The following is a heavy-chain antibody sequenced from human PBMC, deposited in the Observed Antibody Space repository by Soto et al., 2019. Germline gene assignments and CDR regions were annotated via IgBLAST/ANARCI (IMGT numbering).Heavy chain of an antibody. CDR3: ARDTEVVVPAAILTTDYYYGMDV. CDR2: ISSSSSYI. D-gene: IGHD2-2*02. V-gene: IGHV3-21*01. J-gene: IGHJ6*02. CDR1: GFTFSSYS. Sequence: GGSLRLSCAASGFTFSSYSMNWVRQAPGKGLEWVSSISSSSSYIYYADSVKGRFPISRDNAKNSLYLQMNSLRAEDTAVYYCARDTEVVVPAAILTTDYYYGMDVWGQGTTVTVSS.